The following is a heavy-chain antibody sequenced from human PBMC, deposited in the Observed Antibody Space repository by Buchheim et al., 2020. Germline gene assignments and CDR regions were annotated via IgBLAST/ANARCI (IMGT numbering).Heavy chain of an antibody. CDR2: INQEGSDE. J-gene: IGHJ3*02. Sequence: EGQLVESGGGLVQPGGSLRLSCAGSGIAFSNYWMTWVRQAPGKGLAWVANINQEGSDENYLDSVRGRFTVSRDNAKKSLYLQMNSLRPEDTAVYYCARDLSPATSTSKDAFDIWGQGT. V-gene: IGHV3-7*04. D-gene: IGHD2-2*01. CDR1: GIAFSNYW. CDR3: ARDLSPATSTSKDAFDI.